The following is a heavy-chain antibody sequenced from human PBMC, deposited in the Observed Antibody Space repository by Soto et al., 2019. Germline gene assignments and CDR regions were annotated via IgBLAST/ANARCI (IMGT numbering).Heavy chain of an antibody. CDR3: ARGFPAYCSGCSCYDPSDY. V-gene: IGHV1-8*01. Sequence: VASVKVSCKASGYTFTSYDINWVRQATGQGLEWMGWMNPNSGNTGYAQKFQGRATMTRNTSISKAYMELSRLRSEDAAEYYCARGFPAYCSGCSCYDPSDYWGRGTLVTVSS. D-gene: IGHD2-15*01. J-gene: IGHJ4*02. CDR1: GYTFTSYD. CDR2: MNPNSGNT.